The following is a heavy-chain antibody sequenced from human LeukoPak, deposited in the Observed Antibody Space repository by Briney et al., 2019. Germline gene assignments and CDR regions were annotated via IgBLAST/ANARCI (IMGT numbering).Heavy chain of an antibody. J-gene: IGHJ4*02. CDR1: GGSISSGSYY. V-gene: IGHV4-61*02. Sequence: PSETLSLTCTVSGGSISSGSYYWSWSRQPAGKGLEWIGRIYTSGSTNYNPSLKSRVTISVDTSKNQFSLKLSPVTAADTAVYYCARVSGYSSGATFDYWGQGTLVTVSS. CDR2: IYTSGST. CDR3: ARVSGYSSGATFDY. D-gene: IGHD6-19*01.